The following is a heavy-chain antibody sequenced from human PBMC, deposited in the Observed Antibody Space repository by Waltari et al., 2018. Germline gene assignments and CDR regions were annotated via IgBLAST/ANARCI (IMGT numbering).Heavy chain of an antibody. V-gene: IGHV4-39*01. Sequence: QLQLQESGPGLVKPSATLSLTCTVSGGSISTSSSYWGWIRQPPGKGLEWIGSIYYRGSSFFYNPSPKSRITISVDTSKKQFSLKLSAVTAADTAVYYCARRIPRLTTWFDPWGQGTLVTVSS. D-gene: IGHD4-17*01. CDR2: IYYRGSSF. CDR3: ARRIPRLTTWFDP. J-gene: IGHJ5*02. CDR1: GGSISTSSSY.